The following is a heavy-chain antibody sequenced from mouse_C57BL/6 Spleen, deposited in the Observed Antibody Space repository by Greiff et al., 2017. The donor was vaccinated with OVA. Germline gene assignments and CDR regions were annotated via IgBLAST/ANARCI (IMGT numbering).Heavy chain of an antibody. Sequence: QVQLQQSGAELVRPGSSVKLSCKDSSFAFMASAMHWVKQRPGHGLEWIGSFTMYSDATEYSENFKGKATLTANTSSSTAYMELSSLTSEDSAVYYCAGGTDYAMDYWGQGTSVTVSS. CDR2: FTMYSDAT. CDR1: SFAFMASA. CDR3: AGGTDYAMDY. D-gene: IGHD3-3*01. J-gene: IGHJ4*01. V-gene: IGHV1-49*01.